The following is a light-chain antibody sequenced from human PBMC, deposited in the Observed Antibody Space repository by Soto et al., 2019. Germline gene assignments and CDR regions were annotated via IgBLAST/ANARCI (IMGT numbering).Light chain of an antibody. CDR1: QSVGSSY. V-gene: IGKV3-20*01. Sequence: EIVLTQSPGTLSLSPGERATLSCRASQSVGSSYLAWYHQKPGQAPRLLIYGASSRATGIPDRFSGSGSGTDSTLTISRLEPEDFAVYYCLQYGSSSWTFGQGTKVEIK. CDR3: LQYGSSSWT. J-gene: IGKJ1*01. CDR2: GAS.